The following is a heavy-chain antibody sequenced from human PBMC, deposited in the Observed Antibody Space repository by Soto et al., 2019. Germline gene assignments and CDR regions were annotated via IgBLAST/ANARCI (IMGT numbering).Heavy chain of an antibody. D-gene: IGHD3-3*01. CDR2: IKSKTDGETT. V-gene: IGHV3-15*01. CDR1: GFTFSNAW. CDR3: TTGLPITIFGVIIRGTFDP. J-gene: IGHJ5*02. Sequence: GGSLRLSCAASGFTFSNAWMSWVRQAPGKGLEWVGHIKSKTDGETTDYAAPVKGRFTISRDDSKNTLYLQMNSLKTEDTAVYYCTTGLPITIFGVIIRGTFDPWGQGTLVPVSS.